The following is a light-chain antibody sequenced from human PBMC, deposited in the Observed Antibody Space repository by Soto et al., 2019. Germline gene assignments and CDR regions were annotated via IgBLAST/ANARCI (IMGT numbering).Light chain of an antibody. CDR2: DAS. Sequence: EIVLTQSPATLSLSPGERATLSCRASQSVSGNLAWYQQTPGQAPRLLIYDASNRATGVPARFSGSGSGTDFTLTISSLEPEDFAVYYCLQSNNRLYTFGQGTKLEIK. V-gene: IGKV3-11*01. J-gene: IGKJ2*01. CDR1: QSVSGN. CDR3: LQSNNRLYT.